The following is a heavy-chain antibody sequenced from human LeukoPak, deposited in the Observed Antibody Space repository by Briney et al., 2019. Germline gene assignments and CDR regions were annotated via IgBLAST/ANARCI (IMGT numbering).Heavy chain of an antibody. J-gene: IGHJ3*02. D-gene: IGHD1-26*01. CDR3: AKSRGWELLEDAFDI. CDR2: INPNSGGT. CDR1: GYTFTGYY. V-gene: IGHV1-2*02. Sequence: ASVKVSCKASGYTFTGYYMHWVRQAPGQGLEWMGWINPNSGGTNYAQKFQGRVTMTRDTSISTAYMELSRLRSDDTAVYYCAKSRGWELLEDAFDIWGQGTMVTVSS.